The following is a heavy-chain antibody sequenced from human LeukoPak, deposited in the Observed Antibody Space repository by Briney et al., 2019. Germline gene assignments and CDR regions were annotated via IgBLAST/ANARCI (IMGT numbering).Heavy chain of an antibody. J-gene: IGHJ4*02. V-gene: IGHV1-2*02. CDR2: INPNSGGT. CDR1: GYTFTGYY. CDR3: ARDSNHYGSDY. D-gene: IGHD3-10*01. Sequence: ASVKVSCKASGYTFTGYYMHWVRQAPGQGLEWMGWINPNSGGTNYAQKFQGRVTMTRDTSISTAYMELRSLRSDDTAVYYCARDSNHYGSDYWGQGTLVTVSS.